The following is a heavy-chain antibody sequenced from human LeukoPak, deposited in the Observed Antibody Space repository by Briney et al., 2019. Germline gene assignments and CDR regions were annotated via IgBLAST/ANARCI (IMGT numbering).Heavy chain of an antibody. Sequence: GGSLRLSCAASGFTFSSYAMSWVRQAPGKGLEWVSAISGSGGSTYYADSVKGRFTISRDNSKNTLYLQMNSLRAEDTAVYYCAKDYYEFWSGYAPFDYWGQGTLVTVSS. CDR1: GFTFSSYA. V-gene: IGHV3-23*01. CDR3: AKDYYEFWSGYAPFDY. J-gene: IGHJ4*02. D-gene: IGHD3-3*01. CDR2: ISGSGGST.